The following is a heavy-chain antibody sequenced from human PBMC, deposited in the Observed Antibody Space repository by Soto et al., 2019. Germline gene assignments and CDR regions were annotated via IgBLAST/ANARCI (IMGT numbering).Heavy chain of an antibody. J-gene: IGHJ6*02. CDR2: IIPIFGTA. CDR1: GGSFNRHT. CDR3: ARDHGVFTGYGMDV. D-gene: IGHD3-16*01. V-gene: IGHV1-69*01. Sequence: QVQLVQSGAEVRKPGSSVRVSCKASGGSFNRHTISWVRQAPGQGLEWMGGIIPIFGTANYAQKFQGRVTITADESTSTAYMELSSLRSEDTAVYYCARDHGVFTGYGMDVWGQGTTVTVSS.